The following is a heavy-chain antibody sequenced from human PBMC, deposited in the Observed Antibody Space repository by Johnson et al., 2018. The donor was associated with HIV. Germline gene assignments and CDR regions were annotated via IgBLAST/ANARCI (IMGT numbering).Heavy chain of an antibody. CDR2: IRSKPYSYAT. V-gene: IGHV3-73*01. J-gene: IGHJ3*02. CDR1: GFTFSSYA. D-gene: IGHD6-6*01. Sequence: GRSLRLSRAASGFTFSSYAMHWVRQASGKGLEWVGRIRSKPYSYATAYAASVTGRFTISRDDSKNTAYLQMNSLRAEDTAVYYCAREYSSLSQGAFDIWGQGTMVTVSS. CDR3: AREYSSLSQGAFDI.